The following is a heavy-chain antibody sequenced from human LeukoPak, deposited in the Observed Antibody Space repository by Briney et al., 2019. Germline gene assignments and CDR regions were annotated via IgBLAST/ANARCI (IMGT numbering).Heavy chain of an antibody. CDR3: ARDSGELEPRDAFDI. Sequence: PSETLSLTCTVSGGSISSYYWSWIRQPPGKGLEWIGYIYYSGSTNYNPSLKSRVTISVDTSKNQFSLKLSSVTAADTAVYYCARDSGELEPRDAFDIWGQGTMVTVSS. CDR2: IYYSGST. J-gene: IGHJ3*02. D-gene: IGHD1-1*01. V-gene: IGHV4-59*01. CDR1: GGSISSYY.